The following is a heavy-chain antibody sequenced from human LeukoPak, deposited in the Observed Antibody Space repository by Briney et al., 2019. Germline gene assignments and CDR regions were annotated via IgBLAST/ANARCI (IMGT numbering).Heavy chain of an antibody. D-gene: IGHD2-15*01. J-gene: IGHJ3*02. CDR3: ARGRVTLLGVHAFDI. CDR2: INHSGST. Sequence: KPSETLSLTCAVYGGSFSGYYWSWIRQPPGKGLEWIGEINHSGSTNYNPSLKSRVTISVDTSKNQFSLKLSSVTAADTAVYYGARGRVTLLGVHAFDIWGQGTMVTVSS. V-gene: IGHV4-34*01. CDR1: GGSFSGYY.